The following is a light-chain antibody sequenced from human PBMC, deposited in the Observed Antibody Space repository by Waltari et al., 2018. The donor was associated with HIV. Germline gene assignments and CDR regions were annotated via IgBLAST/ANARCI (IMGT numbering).Light chain of an antibody. V-gene: IGLV1-44*01. J-gene: IGLJ1*01. CDR2: SNN. Sequence: QSVLTQPPSASVTPGQRVTISCSGSSSNIGSNPINWYRQLPGTAPKLLIYSNNQWPSGVPDRCSGSKSGTSASLAISGLQSEDEADYYCAAWDDSLHGYVFGTGTKVTVV. CDR3: AAWDDSLHGYV. CDR1: SSNIGSNP.